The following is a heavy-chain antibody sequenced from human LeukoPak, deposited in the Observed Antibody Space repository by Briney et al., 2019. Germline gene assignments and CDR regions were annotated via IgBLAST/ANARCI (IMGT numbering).Heavy chain of an antibody. J-gene: IGHJ5*02. Sequence: SETLSLTCTVSGGSISSYYWSWIRQPPGKGLEWIGYIYYSGSTNYNPSPKSRVTISVDTSKNQFSLKLSSVTAADTAVYYCARDPSPFYSGSYLGFDPWGQGTLVTVSS. CDR1: GGSISSYY. CDR2: IYYSGST. D-gene: IGHD1-26*01. CDR3: ARDPSPFYSGSYLGFDP. V-gene: IGHV4-59*01.